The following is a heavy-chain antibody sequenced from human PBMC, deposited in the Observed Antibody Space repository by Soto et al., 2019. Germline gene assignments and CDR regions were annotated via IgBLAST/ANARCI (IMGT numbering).Heavy chain of an antibody. D-gene: IGHD6-13*01. CDR3: ARERGYDYYYYGMDV. CDR1: GFTFSSYA. V-gene: IGHV3-30-3*01. J-gene: IGHJ6*02. Sequence: GGSLRLSCAASGFTFSSYAMHWVRQAPGKGLEWVAVISYDGSNKYYADSVKGRFTISRDNSKSTLYLQMNSLRAEDTAVYYCARERGYDYYYYGMDVWGQGTTVTVSS. CDR2: ISYDGSNK.